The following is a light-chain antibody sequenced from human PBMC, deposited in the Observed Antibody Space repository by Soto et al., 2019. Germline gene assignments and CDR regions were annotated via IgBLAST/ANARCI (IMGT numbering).Light chain of an antibody. J-gene: IGKJ2*01. CDR2: GAS. Sequence: EIVLTQSPGTLSLSPGERATLSCRASQSVNSNYLAWYQQKPGQVPRPLSYGASIRAAGVPDRLCGRGAGIDLTLTISRLELEVYAVYYWQQYGTSPHTFGQGTKLEIK. CDR1: QSVNSNY. V-gene: IGKV3-20*01. CDR3: QQYGTSPHT.